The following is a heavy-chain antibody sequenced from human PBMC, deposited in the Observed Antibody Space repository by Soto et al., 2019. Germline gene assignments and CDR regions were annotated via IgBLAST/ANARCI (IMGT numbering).Heavy chain of an antibody. CDR2: IYKSATT. J-gene: IGHJ5*01. D-gene: IGHD2-15*01. CDR3: ARGRYCLTGRCFPNWFDS. CDR1: GDSISTVDYF. V-gene: IGHV4-30-4*01. Sequence: SETLSLTCSVSGDSISTVDYFWAWIRQPPGQALEYIGYIYKSATTYYNPSFESRVAISLDTSKSQFSLNVTSVTAADTAVYFFARGRYCLTGRCFPNWFDSWGQGTLVTVSS.